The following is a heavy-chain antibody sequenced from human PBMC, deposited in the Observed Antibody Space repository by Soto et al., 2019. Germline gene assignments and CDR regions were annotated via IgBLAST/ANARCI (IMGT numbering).Heavy chain of an antibody. J-gene: IGHJ5*02. V-gene: IGHV2-5*01. D-gene: IGHD4-17*01. CDR2: IYWNDDT. CDR1: GFSLTTAGAG. Sequence: SGPKLVNPTQPLTLTCTFSGFSLTTAGAGVGWISQPPGKALEWLALIYWNDDTRYSPSLKSRLTITKDTSKNQVVLRMTNMDPVDTATYYCAHRGYGNYPRDNWFDPWGQGILVTVSS. CDR3: AHRGYGNYPRDNWFDP.